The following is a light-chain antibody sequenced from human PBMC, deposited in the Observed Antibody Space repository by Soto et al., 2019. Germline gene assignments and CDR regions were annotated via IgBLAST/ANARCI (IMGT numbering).Light chain of an antibody. CDR2: DVS. Sequence: QSVLTQPASVSGSPGQSITISCTGTTSDVGGYNYVSWYQQHPGKAPKLMIYDVSNRPSGVSNRFSGSKSGNTASLTISGLQAEDEADYYCSSYTISSPVIFGGGTKLTVL. J-gene: IGLJ2*01. CDR1: TSDVGGYNY. CDR3: SSYTISSPVI. V-gene: IGLV2-14*03.